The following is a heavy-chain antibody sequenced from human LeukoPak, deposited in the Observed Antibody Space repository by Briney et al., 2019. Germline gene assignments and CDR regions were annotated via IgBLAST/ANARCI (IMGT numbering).Heavy chain of an antibody. Sequence: GGSLRLSCAASGFIFSTCAMSWVRQAPGKGLEWVSAISGSGGTTYYADSVKGRFTISRDNSKNRLYLQMNSLRAEDTAVYYCAKRPRGNYLDPFDYWGQGTLVTVSS. J-gene: IGHJ4*02. CDR1: GFIFSTCA. CDR2: ISGSGGTT. V-gene: IGHV3-23*01. CDR3: AKRPRGNYLDPFDY. D-gene: IGHD3-10*01.